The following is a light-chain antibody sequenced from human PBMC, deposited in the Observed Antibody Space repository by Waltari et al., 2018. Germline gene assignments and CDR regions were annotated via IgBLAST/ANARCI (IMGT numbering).Light chain of an antibody. CDR2: DVP. J-gene: IGLJ2*01. V-gene: IGLV2-14*03. Sequence: QSALTQPASVSGSPGQSITISCTGTNNDVGASKFVSWYQQHPGRAPQLMIYDVPERPSGISCRFSGSKSANTASLTISGLLPEDEAIYYCCSFTATHTLLFGGGTTVTVL. CDR1: NNDVGASKF. CDR3: CSFTATHTLL.